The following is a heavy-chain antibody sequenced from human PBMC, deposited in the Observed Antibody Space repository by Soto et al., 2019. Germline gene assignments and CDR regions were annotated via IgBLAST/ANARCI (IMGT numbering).Heavy chain of an antibody. J-gene: IGHJ4*02. CDR3: ARSRLVVATAIQSLPSRY. CDR2: INPNSGGT. V-gene: IGHV1-2*02. D-gene: IGHD2-21*02. Sequence: ASVKVSCKASGYTFTGYYMHWVRQAPGQGLEWMGWINPNSGGTNYAQKFQGRVTMTRDTSISTAYMELSRLRSDDTAVYYCARSRLVVATAIQSLPSRYWGQGTLVTVSS. CDR1: GYTFTGYY.